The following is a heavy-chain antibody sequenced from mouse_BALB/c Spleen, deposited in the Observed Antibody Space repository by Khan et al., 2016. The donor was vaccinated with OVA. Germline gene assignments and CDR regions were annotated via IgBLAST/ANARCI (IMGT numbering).Heavy chain of an antibody. CDR1: GYTFTSYW. CDR3: TRRSGDVAWFAY. Sequence: EVQLQQSGTVLARPGASVKMSCKASGYTFTSYWMHWVKQRPGQGLEWIGDIYPGNTDTNYNQKFKGKAKLTAVTSTSTAYMELSSLTTEDSAVYYCTRRSGDVAWFAYWGQGTLVTVSA. CDR2: IYPGNTDT. J-gene: IGHJ3*01. V-gene: IGHV1-5*01. D-gene: IGHD3-3*01.